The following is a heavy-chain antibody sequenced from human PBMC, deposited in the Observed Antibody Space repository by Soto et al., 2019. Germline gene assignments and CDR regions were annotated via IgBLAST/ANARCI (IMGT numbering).Heavy chain of an antibody. J-gene: IGHJ4*02. Sequence: SETLSLTCTVSGGSISSYYWSWIRQPPGKGLEWIGYIYYSGSTNYNPSLKRRVTISVDTSKNPFSLKLSSVTAADTAVYYCAREIDGSGVDYWGQGTLVTVSS. CDR3: AREIDGSGVDY. CDR1: GGSISSYY. V-gene: IGHV4-59*01. CDR2: IYYSGST. D-gene: IGHD3-10*01.